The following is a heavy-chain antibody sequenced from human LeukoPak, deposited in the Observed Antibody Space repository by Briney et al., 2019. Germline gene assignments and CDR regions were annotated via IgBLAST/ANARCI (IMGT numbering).Heavy chain of an antibody. Sequence: PGRSLRLSCAASGFTFSSYGMHWVRQAPGKGLEWVAVIWYDGSNKYYADSVKGRFTISRDNAKNSVYLQMNSLGAEDTAVYYCARGTVGYSYAEFDYWGQGTLVTVSS. CDR2: IWYDGSNK. CDR1: GFTFSSYG. J-gene: IGHJ4*02. CDR3: ARGTVGYSYAEFDY. V-gene: IGHV3-33*01. D-gene: IGHD5-18*01.